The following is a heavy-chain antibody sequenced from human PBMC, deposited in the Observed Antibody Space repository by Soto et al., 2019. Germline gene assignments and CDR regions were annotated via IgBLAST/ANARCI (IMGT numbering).Heavy chain of an antibody. D-gene: IGHD2-15*01. CDR2: INAGNGNT. CDR3: ARDGRVVVAARPIYYFDY. CDR1: GYTFTSYA. V-gene: IGHV1-3*01. J-gene: IGHJ4*02. Sequence: ASVKVSCKASGYTFTSYAMHWVRQAPGQRLEWMGWINAGNGNTKYSQKFQGRVTITRDTSASTAYMELSSLRSEDTAVYYCARDGRVVVAARPIYYFDYWGQGTLVTVSS.